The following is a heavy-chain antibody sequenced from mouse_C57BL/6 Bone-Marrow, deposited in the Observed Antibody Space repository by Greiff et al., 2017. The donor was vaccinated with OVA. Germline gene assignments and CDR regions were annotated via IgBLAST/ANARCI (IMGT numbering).Heavy chain of an antibody. D-gene: IGHD1-1*01. J-gene: IGHJ2*01. Sequence: EVHLVESGGDLVKPGGSLKLSCAASGFTFSSYGMSWVRQTPDKRLEWVATISSGGSYTYYPDSVKGRFTITRDTAKNTLYLQMSSLKYEDTAMYYCASHGDYCSIFDYWGRGTTLTVSS. CDR1: GFTFSSYG. CDR3: ASHGDYCSIFDY. V-gene: IGHV5-6*01. CDR2: ISSGGSYT.